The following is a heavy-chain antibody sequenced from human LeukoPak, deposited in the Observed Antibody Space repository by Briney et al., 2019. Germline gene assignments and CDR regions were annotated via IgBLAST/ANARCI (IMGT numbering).Heavy chain of an antibody. CDR3: AKRYTTSSGHHDY. D-gene: IGHD6-6*01. Sequence: GGSLRLSCEVSGFTFSNYAMTWVRQAPGKGLQWVSSITGSGGVTNHADSVKGRFTISRDNSKNTLYLQMNSLRAEDTAVYYCAKRYTTSSGHHDYWGQGTLVTVSS. V-gene: IGHV3-23*01. CDR1: GFTFSNYA. CDR2: ITGSGGVT. J-gene: IGHJ4*02.